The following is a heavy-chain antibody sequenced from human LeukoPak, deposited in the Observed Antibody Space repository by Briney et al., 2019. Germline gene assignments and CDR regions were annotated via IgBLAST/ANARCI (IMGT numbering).Heavy chain of an antibody. CDR2: INHSGST. Sequence: SETLSLTCAVYGGAFSGYYWNWIRQPPGKGLEWIGEINHSGSTNYNPSLKSRVTMSVDTSKNQFSLKLSSVTAADTAVYYCARDLYSYYDSSGYYSCAFDIWGQGTMVTVSS. CDR3: ARDLYSYYDSSGYYSCAFDI. CDR1: GGAFSGYY. J-gene: IGHJ3*02. D-gene: IGHD3-22*01. V-gene: IGHV4-34*01.